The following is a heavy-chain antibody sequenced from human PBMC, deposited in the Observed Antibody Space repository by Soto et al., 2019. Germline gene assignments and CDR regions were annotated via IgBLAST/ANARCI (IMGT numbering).Heavy chain of an antibody. CDR1: GGSISSYY. Sequence: KPSETLSLTCTVSGGSISSYYWSWIRQPPGKGLEWIGYIYYSGSTNYNPSLKSRVTISVDTSKNQFSLKLSSVTAADTAVYYCAIRRDGSYLDYWGQGTLVTVSS. J-gene: IGHJ4*02. CDR2: IYYSGST. CDR3: AIRRDGSYLDY. V-gene: IGHV4-59*01. D-gene: IGHD1-26*01.